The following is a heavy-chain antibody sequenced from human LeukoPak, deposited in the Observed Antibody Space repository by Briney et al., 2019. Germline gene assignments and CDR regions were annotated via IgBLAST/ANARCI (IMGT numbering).Heavy chain of an antibody. CDR3: ASTPSGRYFDWLLHY. V-gene: IGHV3-21*01. Sequence: AGGSLRLSCAASGFTFSSYAMSWVRQAPGKGLEWVSSISSSSSYIYYADSVKGRFTISRDNAKNSLYLQMNSLRAEDTAVYYCASTPSGRYFDWLLHYWGQGTLVTVSS. CDR2: ISSSSSYI. J-gene: IGHJ4*02. CDR1: GFTFSSYA. D-gene: IGHD3-9*01.